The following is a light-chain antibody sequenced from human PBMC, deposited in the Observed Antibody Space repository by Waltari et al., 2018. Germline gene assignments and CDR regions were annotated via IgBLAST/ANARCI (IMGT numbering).Light chain of an antibody. CDR2: ATS. CDR3: QKYNSAPHT. V-gene: IGKV1-27*01. CDR1: QGLSDY. J-gene: IGKJ4*01. Sequence: DIQMTQSPSSLSASVGDRVTITCRASQGLSDYLAWYQQKPGKIPRLLIYATSTLQSGVSSRFSGSGSGTDFTLTITSLQPEDVANYYCQKYNSAPHTFGGGTKVEIK.